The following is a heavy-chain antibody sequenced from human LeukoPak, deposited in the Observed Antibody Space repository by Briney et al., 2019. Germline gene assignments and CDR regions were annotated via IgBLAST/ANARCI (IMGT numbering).Heavy chain of an antibody. J-gene: IGHJ4*02. V-gene: IGHV3-23*01. CDR1: GLTFNSYA. D-gene: IGHD6-13*01. CDR2: ISSDGGTT. CDR3: ASLYSTYY. Sequence: GGSLRLSCAASGLTFNSYALTWVRQAPGKGLDWVSGISSDGGTTYYAVSVKGPFAISRDNSKNTLYLQMNSLRAEDTALYYCASLYSTYYWGQGTLVTVSS.